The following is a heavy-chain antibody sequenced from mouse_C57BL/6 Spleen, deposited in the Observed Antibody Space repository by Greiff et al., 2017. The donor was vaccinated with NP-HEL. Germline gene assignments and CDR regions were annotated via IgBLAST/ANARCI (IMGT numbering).Heavy chain of an antibody. CDR2: ISYSGST. Sequence: DVKLVESGPGMVKPSQSLSLTCTVTGYSITSGYDWHWIRHFPGNKLEWMGYISYSGSTNYNQSLKSRISITHDTSKNHFFLKLNSVTTEDTATYYCASRDLNWVFDYWGQGTTLTVSS. V-gene: IGHV3-1*01. D-gene: IGHD4-1*01. J-gene: IGHJ2*01. CDR1: GYSITSGYD. CDR3: ASRDLNWVFDY.